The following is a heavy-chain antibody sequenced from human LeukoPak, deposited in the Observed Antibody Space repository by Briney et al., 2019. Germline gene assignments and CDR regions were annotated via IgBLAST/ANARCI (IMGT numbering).Heavy chain of an antibody. CDR2: INPNNGDI. CDR3: ARVGGSGRSNPYHLDY. CDR1: GYTFTSYG. V-gene: IGHV1-18*01. D-gene: IGHD3-10*01. Sequence: ASVKVSCKASGYTFTSYGISWVRQAPGQGLEWMGWINPNNGDIKYAQKFQGRVTMTRDTSITTAYMELRSLTSDDTAVYYCARVGGSGRSNPYHLDYWGQGTLVTVSS. J-gene: IGHJ4*02.